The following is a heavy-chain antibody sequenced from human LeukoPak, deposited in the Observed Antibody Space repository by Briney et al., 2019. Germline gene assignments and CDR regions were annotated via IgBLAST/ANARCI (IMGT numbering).Heavy chain of an antibody. V-gene: IGHV4-39*01. CDR3: ARPHRRELLVGAFDI. CDR1: GSSISNYY. CDR2: IYYSGST. J-gene: IGHJ3*02. D-gene: IGHD1-26*01. Sequence: SETLSLTCTVSGSSISNYYWTWIRQPPGKGLEWIGSIYYSGSTYYNPSLKSRVTISVDTSKNQFSLKLSSVTAADTAVYYCARPHRRELLVGAFDIWGQGTMVTVSS.